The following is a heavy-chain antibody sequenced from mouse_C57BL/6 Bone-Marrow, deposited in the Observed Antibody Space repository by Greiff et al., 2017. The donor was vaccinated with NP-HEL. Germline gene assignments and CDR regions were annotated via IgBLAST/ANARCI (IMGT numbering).Heavy chain of an antibody. D-gene: IGHD1-1*01. V-gene: IGHV1-69*01. CDR1: GYTFTSYW. J-gene: IGHJ4*01. Sequence: QVQLQQPGAELVMPGASVKLSCKASGYTFTSYWMHWVKQRPGQGLEWIGEIDPSDSYTNYNQKFKGKSTLTVDKSSSTAYMQLSSLTSEDSAVDYCARELYYYGSSDAFWYAMDYWGQGTAVTVSS. CDR2: IDPSDSYT. CDR3: ARELYYYGSSDAFWYAMDY.